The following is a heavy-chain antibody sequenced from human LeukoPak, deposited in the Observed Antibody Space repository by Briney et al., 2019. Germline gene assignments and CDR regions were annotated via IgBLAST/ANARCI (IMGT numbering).Heavy chain of an antibody. D-gene: IGHD6-19*01. V-gene: IGHV3-30*04. CDR3: ARDLGGSGWIFDY. CDR2: ISYDLSNK. CDR1: GFTFSSYA. J-gene: IGHJ4*02. Sequence: GGSLRLSCAASGFTFSSYAMHWVRQAPGKGLEWVAFISYDLSNKYYPDSVKGRFTISRDNSKNTLYLQMNSLRAEDTAVYYCARDLGGSGWIFDYWGQGTLVTVSS.